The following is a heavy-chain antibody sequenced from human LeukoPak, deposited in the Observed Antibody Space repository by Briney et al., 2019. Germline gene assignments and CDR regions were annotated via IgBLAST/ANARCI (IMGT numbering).Heavy chain of an antibody. J-gene: IGHJ4*02. V-gene: IGHV3-23*01. D-gene: IGHD6-6*01. CDR3: AKDLRGSSDY. CDR2: ITASGGSS. CDR1: GFTFSSYA. Sequence: PGGSLRLSCAASGFTFSSYAMSCVRQAPGKGLEWVSAITASGGSSYHADSVKGRFTISRDNSKNTLYLQMNSLRAEDTAVYYCAKDLRGSSDYWGQGTLVTVSS.